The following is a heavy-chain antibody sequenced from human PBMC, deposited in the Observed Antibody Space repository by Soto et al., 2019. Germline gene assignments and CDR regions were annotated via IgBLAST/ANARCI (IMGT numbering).Heavy chain of an antibody. D-gene: IGHD3-16*01. CDR3: ARDYTRGGGSAAALLMLIDP. CDR1: GFIFSSFG. J-gene: IGHJ5*02. CDR2: ISYDGSNK. V-gene: IGHV3-30*03. Sequence: QVQLVESGGGVVQPGRSLRLSCAASGFIFSSFGMHWVRQAPGKGLEWVAVISYDGSNKYYADSVKGRFTISRDNSKKTPYLHMNSLRPEDTVFYYCARDYTRGGGSAAALLMLIDPWGQGILVTVSS.